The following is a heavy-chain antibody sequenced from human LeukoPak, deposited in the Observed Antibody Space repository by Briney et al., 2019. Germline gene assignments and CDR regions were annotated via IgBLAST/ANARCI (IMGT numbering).Heavy chain of an antibody. CDR3: AGYRSSWYFDY. CDR2: IYYSGST. D-gene: IGHD6-13*01. J-gene: IGHJ4*02. V-gene: IGHV4-59*01. Sequence: SETLSPTCTVSGGSISSYYWSWIRQPPGKGLEWIGYIYYSGSTNYNPSRKSRVTISVDTSKNQFSLKLSSVTAADTAVYYCAGYRSSWYFDYWGQGTLVTVSS. CDR1: GGSISSYY.